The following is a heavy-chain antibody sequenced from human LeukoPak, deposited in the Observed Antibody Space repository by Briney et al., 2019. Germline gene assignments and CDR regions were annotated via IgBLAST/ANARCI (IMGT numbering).Heavy chain of an antibody. V-gene: IGHV3-23*01. Sequence: GGSLRLSCAASGFTFSSYAMNWVRQAPGKGLEWVSGISGGGGSTYYADSVKGRFTISRDNSKNTLYLQMNSLRAEDTAVYYCAKGLGYCSSTSCPVYYYYMDVWGKGTTVTVSS. CDR3: AKGLGYCSSTSCPVYYYYMDV. CDR2: ISGGGGST. J-gene: IGHJ6*03. D-gene: IGHD2-2*01. CDR1: GFTFSSYA.